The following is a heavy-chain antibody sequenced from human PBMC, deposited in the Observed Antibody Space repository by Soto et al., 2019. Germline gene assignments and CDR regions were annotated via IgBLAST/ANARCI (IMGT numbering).Heavy chain of an antibody. CDR1: GFTFTSSA. D-gene: IGHD3-10*01. CDR2: IVVGSGNT. V-gene: IGHV1-58*01. Sequence: QMQLVQSGPEVKKPGTSVKVSCKASGFTFTSSAVQWVRQARGQRLEWIGWIVVGSGNTNYAQKFQERVTITRDMSTSTAYMELSSLRSEDTAVYYCAADVVRRRFGELNYYYYGMDVWGQGTTVTVSS. J-gene: IGHJ6*02. CDR3: AADVVRRRFGELNYYYYGMDV.